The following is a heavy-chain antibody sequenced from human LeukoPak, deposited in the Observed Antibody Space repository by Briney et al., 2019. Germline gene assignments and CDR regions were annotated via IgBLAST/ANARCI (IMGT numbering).Heavy chain of an antibody. J-gene: IGHJ4*02. Sequence: PSETLSLTRAVYGGSFSGYYWSWIRQPPGKGLEWIGEINHSGSTNYNPSLKSRVTISVDTSKNQFSLKLSSVTAADTAVYYCARGVVCSTSCYSPYYFDYWGQGTLVTVSS. D-gene: IGHD2-2*01. CDR3: ARGVVCSTSCYSPYYFDY. CDR1: GGSFSGYY. CDR2: INHSGST. V-gene: IGHV4-34*01.